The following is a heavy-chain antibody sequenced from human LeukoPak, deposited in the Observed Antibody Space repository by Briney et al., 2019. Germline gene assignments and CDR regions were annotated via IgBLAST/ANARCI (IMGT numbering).Heavy chain of an antibody. CDR3: ALGFTVTIDY. V-gene: IGHV3-74*01. CDR1: GFTFGNAW. D-gene: IGHD4-17*01. Sequence: PGGCLRLSCAASGFTFGNAWMHWVRQAPGKGLVWVSRIKSDGNSTSYADSVKGRFTISRDNAKNTLYLQMNSLRAEDTAVYYCALGFTVTIDYWGQGTLVTVSS. CDR2: IKSDGNST. J-gene: IGHJ4*02.